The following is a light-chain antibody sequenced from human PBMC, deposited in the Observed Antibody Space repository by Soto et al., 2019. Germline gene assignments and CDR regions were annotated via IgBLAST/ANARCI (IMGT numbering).Light chain of an antibody. CDR3: CSYAGSSTFFYV. J-gene: IGLJ1*01. V-gene: IGLV2-23*03. CDR2: EGS. Sequence: QSALTHPASVSVSPGQSITSSCTGTSSDVGSYNLVSWYQQHPGKAPKLMIYEGSKRPSGVSNRSSGSRSGNTASLTISGLQAEDEADYYCCSYAGSSTFFYVLGTGTKVTVL. CDR1: SSDVGSYNL.